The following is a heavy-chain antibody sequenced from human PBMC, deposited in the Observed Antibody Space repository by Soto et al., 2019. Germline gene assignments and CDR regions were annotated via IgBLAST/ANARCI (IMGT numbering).Heavy chain of an antibody. CDR1: GFTFSNYA. CDR2: ISGNGGST. CDR3: AKRPASIITFDY. V-gene: IGHV3-23*01. Sequence: EVQLLDSGGGLVQPGGSLRLSCAASGFTFSNYAMRWVRQAPGKGLEWVSTISGNGGSTYYADSVKGRFTISRDNSKNMLFLQINSLRDDDSAVYYCAKRPASIITFDYWGQGTPVTVSS. J-gene: IGHJ4*02. D-gene: IGHD2-2*01.